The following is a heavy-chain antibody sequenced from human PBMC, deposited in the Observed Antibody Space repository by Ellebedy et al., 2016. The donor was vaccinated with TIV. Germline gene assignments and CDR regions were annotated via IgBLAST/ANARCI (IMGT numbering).Heavy chain of an antibody. CDR3: ARLPVEMATMVDFGYFQH. D-gene: IGHD5-24*01. V-gene: IGHV5-51*01. J-gene: IGHJ1*01. CDR2: IYPGDSDT. Sequence: GESLKISXKGSGYSFTSYWIGWVRQMPGKGLEWMGIIYPGDSDTRYSPSFQGQVTISADKSISTAYLQWSSLKASDTAMYYCARLPVEMATMVDFGYFQHWGQGTLVTVSS. CDR1: GYSFTSYW.